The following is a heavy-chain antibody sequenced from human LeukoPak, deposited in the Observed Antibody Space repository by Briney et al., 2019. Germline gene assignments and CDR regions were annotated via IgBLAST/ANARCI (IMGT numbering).Heavy chain of an antibody. CDR1: GGSISSSSYY. Sequence: SETLSLTCTVSGGSISSSSYYWGWIRQPPGKGLEWIGYIYYSGSTNYNPSLKSRVTISLDTSKNQFFLKLSSVTAAAPAVYLCARSELRWFGGVNSGFDYWGQGTLVTVSS. V-gene: IGHV4-61*05. D-gene: IGHD3-10*01. J-gene: IGHJ4*02. CDR2: IYYSGST. CDR3: ARSELRWFGGVNSGFDY.